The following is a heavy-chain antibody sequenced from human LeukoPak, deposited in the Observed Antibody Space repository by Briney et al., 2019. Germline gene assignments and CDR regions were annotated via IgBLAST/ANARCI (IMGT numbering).Heavy chain of an antibody. D-gene: IGHD6-19*01. Sequence: ASVKVSCKASGYTFTTYYMRWVRQAPGQGLEWMGIIHPSGGSTNYAQTLQGRVTMTRDTSPSTVYMELSCLRSEGTAVYYCAREGGIGVAGTGSFDPWGERTLVTVS. CDR3: AREGGIGVAGTGSFDP. CDR2: IHPSGGST. V-gene: IGHV1-46*01. J-gene: IGHJ5*02. CDR1: GYTFTTYY.